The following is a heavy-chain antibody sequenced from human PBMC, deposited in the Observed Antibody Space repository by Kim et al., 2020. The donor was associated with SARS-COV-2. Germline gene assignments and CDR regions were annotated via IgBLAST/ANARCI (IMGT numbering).Heavy chain of an antibody. J-gene: IGHJ4*02. D-gene: IGHD3-10*01. CDR3: NTGPQMDRGGGSYDF. V-gene: IGHV3-15*01. Sequence: AAPVEGRFTISRDDSKNTLYLQMNSLKTEDAGVYYCNTGPQMDRGGGSYDFWGQGTLVTVSS.